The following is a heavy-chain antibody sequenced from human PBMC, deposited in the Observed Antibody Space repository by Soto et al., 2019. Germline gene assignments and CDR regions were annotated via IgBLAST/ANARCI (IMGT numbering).Heavy chain of an antibody. CDR3: AREQYYYGSGSTRGHNWFDP. Sequence: SVKVSCKASGGTFSSYAISWVRQAPGQGLEWMGGIIPIFGTANYAQKFQGRVTITADESTSTAYMELSSLRSDDTAVYYCAREQYYYGSGSTRGHNWFDPWGQGTLVTVSS. CDR1: GGTFSSYA. D-gene: IGHD3-10*01. CDR2: IIPIFGTA. J-gene: IGHJ5*02. V-gene: IGHV1-69*13.